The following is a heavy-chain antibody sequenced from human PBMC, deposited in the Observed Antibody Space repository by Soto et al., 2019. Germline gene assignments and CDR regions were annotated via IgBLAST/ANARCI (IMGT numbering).Heavy chain of an antibody. Sequence: QVQLQESGPGLVKPSQTLSLTCTVSGGSISSRGYYWSWIRQHPGKGLEWIGYIYYSGSTYYNPSLQSRVTISVDTSENQFSLKRSSVTAADTAVYYCARDSPYDFWSGYTNAFDIWGQGTMVTVSS. D-gene: IGHD3-3*01. V-gene: IGHV4-31*03. J-gene: IGHJ3*02. CDR3: ARDSPYDFWSGYTNAFDI. CDR2: IYYSGST. CDR1: GGSISSRGYY.